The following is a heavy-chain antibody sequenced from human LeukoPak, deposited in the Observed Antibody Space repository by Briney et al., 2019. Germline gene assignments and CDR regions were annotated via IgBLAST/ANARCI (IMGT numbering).Heavy chain of an antibody. J-gene: IGHJ3*02. CDR3: ARALGWLQLDDAFDI. CDR2: IYHSGST. D-gene: IGHD5-24*01. V-gene: IGHV4-38-2*02. CDR1: GGSISSGYY. Sequence: SETLSLTCTVSGGSISSGYYWGWIRQPPGKGLEWIGSIYHSGSTYYNPSLKSRVTISVDTSKNQFSLKLSSVTAADTAVYYCARALGWLQLDDAFDIWGQGTMVTVSS.